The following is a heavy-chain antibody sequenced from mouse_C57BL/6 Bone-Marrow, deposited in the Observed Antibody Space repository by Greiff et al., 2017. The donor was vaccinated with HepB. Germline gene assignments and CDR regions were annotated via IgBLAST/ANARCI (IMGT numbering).Heavy chain of an antibody. CDR2: IDPENGDT. D-gene: IGHD2-10*01. J-gene: IGHJ4*01. Sequence: EVKVVESGAELVRPGASVKLSCTASGFNIKDDYMHWVKQRPEQGLEWIGWIDPENGDTEYASKFQGKATITADTSSNTAYLQLSSLTSEDTAVYYCSYLPMDYWGQGTSVTVSS. V-gene: IGHV14-4*01. CDR1: GFNIKDDY. CDR3: SYLPMDY.